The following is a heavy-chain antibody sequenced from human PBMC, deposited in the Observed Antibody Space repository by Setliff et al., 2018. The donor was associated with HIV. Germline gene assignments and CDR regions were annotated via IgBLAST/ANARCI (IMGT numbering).Heavy chain of an antibody. CDR2: INHSGSI. D-gene: IGHD2-2*01. CDR3: ARGLSSQTYWGTRPLGLDY. V-gene: IGHV4-34*01. Sequence: PSETLSLTCAVCGESFSGHHCSWIRQPPGKGLEWIGKINHSGSINYNPSLKSRVPISVDTFWGSVTAADTAVYYCARGLSSQTYWGTRPLGLDYWGQGSLVTVSS. J-gene: IGHJ4*01. CDR1: GESFSGHH.